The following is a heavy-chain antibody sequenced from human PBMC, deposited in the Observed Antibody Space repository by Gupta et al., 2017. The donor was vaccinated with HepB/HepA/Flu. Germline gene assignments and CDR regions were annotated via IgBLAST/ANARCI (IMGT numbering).Heavy chain of an antibody. Sequence: GLEWMGWISGYNYKTNYAQKFQDRLTLTIDISTSTAYMDLRSLRSDDTAVYYCARLSSDFYWYFDFWGRGTLVTVSS. V-gene: IGHV1-18*01. CDR2: ISGYNYKT. J-gene: IGHJ2*01. D-gene: IGHD3-22*01. CDR3: ARLSSDFYWYFDF.